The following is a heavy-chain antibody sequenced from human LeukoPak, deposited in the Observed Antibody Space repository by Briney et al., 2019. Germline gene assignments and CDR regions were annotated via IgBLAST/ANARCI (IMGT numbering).Heavy chain of an antibody. J-gene: IGHJ4*02. CDR1: GFTFSSYG. V-gene: IGHV3-30*18. D-gene: IGHD5-12*01. CDR3: AKDGPGYSTYDLDY. Sequence: GGSLRLSCAASGFTFSSYGMHWVRQAPGKGLEWVAVISYDGSHKYYADSVKGRFTISRDTSKNTLYLQMNSLRAEDTAVYYCAKDGPGYSTYDLDYWGQGTLVIVPS. CDR2: ISYDGSHK.